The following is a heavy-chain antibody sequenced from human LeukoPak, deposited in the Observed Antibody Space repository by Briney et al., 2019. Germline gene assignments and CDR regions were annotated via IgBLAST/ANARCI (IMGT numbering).Heavy chain of an antibody. D-gene: IGHD1-26*01. CDR2: IYSGDST. CDR3: ARGKWDYPFDY. V-gene: IGHV3-53*01. Sequence: GGSLRLSCAASGFTVSSNYMSWVCQAPGKGLEWVSVIYSGDSTYYADSVKGRFTISRDNSQNTVYLQMNSLRAEDTTVYYCARGKWDYPFDYWGQGTLVTVSS. J-gene: IGHJ4*02. CDR1: GFTVSSNY.